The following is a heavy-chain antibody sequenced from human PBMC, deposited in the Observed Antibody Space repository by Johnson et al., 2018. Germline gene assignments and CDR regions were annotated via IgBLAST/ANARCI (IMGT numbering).Heavy chain of an antibody. Sequence: VELVETGAEVKKAGSSVEVSCKASGGTFSSYAISWVRQAPGQGLEWMGGIIPIFVTANYAQKFQGIVTITADESTGTAYMERGSLSATDAAGYCGEGGVTMPADESTSTAYKKLSSLSAEDTAVYSCAGDVPPLAFDIWGQGTMVTVSS. CDR1: GGTFSSYA. V-gene: IGHV1-69*01. CDR3: EGGVTMPADESTSTAYKKLSSLSAEDTAVYSCAGDVPPLAFDI. D-gene: IGHD2-2*01. J-gene: IGHJ3*02. CDR2: IIPIFVTA.